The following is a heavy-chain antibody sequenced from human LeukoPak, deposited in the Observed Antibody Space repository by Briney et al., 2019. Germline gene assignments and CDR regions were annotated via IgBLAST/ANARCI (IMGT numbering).Heavy chain of an antibody. CDR2: INPNSGGT. CDR1: GYTFTGYY. Sequence: LWASVKVSCKASGYTFTGYYMHWVRQAPGQGLEWMGRINPNSGGTNYAQKFQGRVTMTRDTSISTAYMELSRLRSDDTAVYYCARGRYSSSSPHFDYWGQGTLVTVSS. CDR3: ARGRYSSSSPHFDY. D-gene: IGHD6-6*01. V-gene: IGHV1-2*06. J-gene: IGHJ4*02.